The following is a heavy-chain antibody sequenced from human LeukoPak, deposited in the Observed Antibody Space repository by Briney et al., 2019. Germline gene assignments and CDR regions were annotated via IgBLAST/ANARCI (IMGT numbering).Heavy chain of an antibody. Sequence: SEPLSLTCTVSGGSISSSRYYWGGLRQPPGKGVEWMGSIYYSGSTYYNPSLESRDPISLDTSKHQFSLKLSSVPAADPAVYYCARETGRVIVVVAHDYWGQGTLVTVPS. J-gene: IGHJ4*02. CDR1: GGSISSSRYY. CDR2: IYYSGST. D-gene: IGHD3-22*01. CDR3: ARETGRVIVVVAHDY. V-gene: IGHV4-39*02.